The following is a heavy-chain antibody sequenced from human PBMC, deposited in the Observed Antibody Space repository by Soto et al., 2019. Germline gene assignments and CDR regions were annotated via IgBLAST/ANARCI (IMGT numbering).Heavy chain of an antibody. CDR1: GFTVSNNY. J-gene: IGHJ4*02. Sequence: EVQLVESGGGLIQPGGSLRLSCAVSGFTVSNNYMSWVRQAPGKGLEGVSVIYSGGYTAYGDSVKGRFTISRDNSKNTIFLQIKSPRAAAGAVFYGAHARGGGGYWGQGTLVTVSS. D-gene: IGHD3-10*01. CDR2: IYSGGYT. CDR3: AHARGGGGY. V-gene: IGHV3-53*01.